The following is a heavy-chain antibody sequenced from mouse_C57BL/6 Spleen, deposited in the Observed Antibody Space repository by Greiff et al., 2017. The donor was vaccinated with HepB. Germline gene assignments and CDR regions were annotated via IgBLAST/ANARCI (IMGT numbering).Heavy chain of an antibody. V-gene: IGHV1-18*01. CDR3: TRYYYSKGCAY. J-gene: IGHJ3*01. D-gene: IGHD2-5*01. CDR2: INPNNGGT. CDR1: GYTFTDYN. Sequence: EVQLQQSGPELVKPGASVKIPCKASGYTFTDYNMDWVKQSHGKSLEWIGDINPNNGGTIYNQKFKGKATLTVDKSSSTAYMELRSLTSEDTAVYYCTRYYYSKGCAYWGQGTLVTVSA.